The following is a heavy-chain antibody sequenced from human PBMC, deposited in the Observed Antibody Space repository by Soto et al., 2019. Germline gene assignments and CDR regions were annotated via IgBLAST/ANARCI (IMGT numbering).Heavy chain of an antibody. Sequence: SETLSLTCAVYGGSFSGYYWSWIRQPPGKGLEWIGEINHSGSTNYNPSLKSRVTISVDTSKNQFSLKLSSVTAADTAVYYCARGGVVVVAATRWFDPWGQGTLVT. CDR3: ARGGVVVVAATRWFDP. J-gene: IGHJ5*02. V-gene: IGHV4-34*01. D-gene: IGHD2-15*01. CDR2: INHSGST. CDR1: GGSFSGYY.